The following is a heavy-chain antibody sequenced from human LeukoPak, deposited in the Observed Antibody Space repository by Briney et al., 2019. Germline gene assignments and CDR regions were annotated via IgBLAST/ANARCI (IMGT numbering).Heavy chain of an antibody. D-gene: IGHD3-10*01. CDR3: ARGSMVREKAALPDFGPDY. CDR1: GGTFSSYA. Sequence: SVKVSCKASGGTFSSYAISWVRQAPGQGLEWMGGIIPIFGTANYAQKFQGRVTITTDESTSTAYMELSSLRSEDTAVYYCARGSMVREKAALPDFGPDYWGQGTLVTVSS. V-gene: IGHV1-69*05. J-gene: IGHJ4*02. CDR2: IIPIFGTA.